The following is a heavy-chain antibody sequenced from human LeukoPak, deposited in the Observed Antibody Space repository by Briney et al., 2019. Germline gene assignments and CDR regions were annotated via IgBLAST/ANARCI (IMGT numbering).Heavy chain of an antibody. D-gene: IGHD2-21*02. V-gene: IGHV1-69*04. Sequence: ASVTVSCKASGGTFSSYAISWVRQAPGQGLEWMGRIIPILGIANYAQKFQGRVTITADKSTSTAYMELSSLRSEDTAVYYCARALAYCGGDCYFYYYYYGMDAWGQGTTVTVSS. CDR2: IIPILGIA. CDR1: GGTFSSYA. J-gene: IGHJ6*02. CDR3: ARALAYCGGDCYFYYYYYGMDA.